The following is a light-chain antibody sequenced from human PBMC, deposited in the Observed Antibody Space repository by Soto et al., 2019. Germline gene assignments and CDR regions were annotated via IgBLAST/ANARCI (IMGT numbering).Light chain of an antibody. V-gene: IGLV2-14*01. CDR1: SSDVVGYSY. Sequence: QSALTQPASVSGSPGQSITISCTGTSSDVVGYSYVSWYQQHLRKAPVLMIDEVNNRPSRVSNRFSGSKSGNTASLTISGLQAEDEADYYCSSYTSSSTYVFGTGTKVTVL. CDR2: EVN. CDR3: SSYTSSSTYV. J-gene: IGLJ1*01.